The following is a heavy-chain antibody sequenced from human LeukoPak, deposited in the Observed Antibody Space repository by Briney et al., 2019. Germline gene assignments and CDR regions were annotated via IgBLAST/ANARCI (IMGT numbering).Heavy chain of an antibody. CDR2: IYSSGIT. V-gene: IGHV4-59*01. CDR3: ARRGPDDSSGYAFDI. D-gene: IGHD3-22*01. CDR1: VASISGAY. J-gene: IGHJ3*02. Sequence: SETLSLTCTVSVASISGAYWSCIRQPPGKGLEWITYIYSSGITNYNTSLKSRVTLSVDTSQNQISLKLTSVTAAETAVYYCARRGPDDSSGYAFDIWGPGTVVTVSS.